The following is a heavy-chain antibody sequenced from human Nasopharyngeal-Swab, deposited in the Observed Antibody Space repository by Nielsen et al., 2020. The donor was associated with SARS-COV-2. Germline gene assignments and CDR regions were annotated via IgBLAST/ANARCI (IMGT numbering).Heavy chain of an antibody. CDR2: ISGSGGST. Sequence: LKISCAASGFTFSSYAISWVRQAPWKGLEWISAISGSGGSTYYADSVTGRFTISRYNSKNTLYLEMHSLRAEDTAVYYCAKDSSMVRGRGGFDPWGQGTLVTVSS. J-gene: IGHJ5*02. D-gene: IGHD3-10*01. V-gene: IGHV3-23*01. CDR1: GFTFSSYA. CDR3: AKDSSMVRGRGGFDP.